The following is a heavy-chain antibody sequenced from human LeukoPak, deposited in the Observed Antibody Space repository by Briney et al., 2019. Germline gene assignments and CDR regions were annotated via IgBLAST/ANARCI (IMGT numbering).Heavy chain of an antibody. CDR1: GFTVSDTF. CDR2: IYSGGST. CDR3: ARWTYP. Sequence: GGSLRPSCAVSGFTVSDTFMSWVRQTPAKGLEWVSVIYSGGSTFYADSVKGRFTIFRDNSKNTVYLQMNNVKVEDTAVYFCARWTYPWGPGTLVTVSS. D-gene: IGHD3/OR15-3a*01. J-gene: IGHJ5*02. V-gene: IGHV3-53*01.